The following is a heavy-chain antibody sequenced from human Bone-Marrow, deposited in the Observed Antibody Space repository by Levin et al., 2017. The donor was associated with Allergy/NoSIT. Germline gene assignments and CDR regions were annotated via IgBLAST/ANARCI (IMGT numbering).Heavy chain of an antibody. D-gene: IGHD3-10*01. CDR1: GYTFTSYD. V-gene: IGHV1-8*01. CDR2: INPKSGNT. CDR3: ARGGPLVWFGQLLGF. J-gene: IGHJ4*02. Sequence: ASVKVSCKASGYTFTSYDINWVRQATGQGLEWLGWINPKSGNTGYAQKFQGRVTMTRDTSINTAYMELSSLTSEDTAVYYCARGGPLVWFGQLLGFWGLGTLVTVSS.